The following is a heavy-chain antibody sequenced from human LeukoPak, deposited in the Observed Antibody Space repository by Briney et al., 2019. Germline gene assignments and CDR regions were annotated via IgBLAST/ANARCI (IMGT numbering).Heavy chain of an antibody. J-gene: IGHJ5*02. CDR3: ARTYYDSSEGDNWFDP. CDR1: GFTFSNYV. V-gene: IGHV3-30*03. CDR2: IAHDGSNK. D-gene: IGHD3-22*01. Sequence: GGSLKLSCAASGFTFSNYVMQWVRQAPGKGLEWVALIAHDGSNKYYADSVKGRFTISRENSKSTVYLQMNSLRAEDTAVYYCARTYYDSSEGDNWFDPWGQGTLVTVSS.